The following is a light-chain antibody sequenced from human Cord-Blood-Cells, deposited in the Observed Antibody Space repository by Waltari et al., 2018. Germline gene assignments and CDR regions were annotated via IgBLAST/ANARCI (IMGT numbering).Light chain of an antibody. CDR1: SRDGGSYNL. CDR3: CSYVGSSNWV. J-gene: IGLJ3*02. CDR2: EGS. V-gene: IGLV2-23*01. Sequence: QSALTQPASVSGSPGQSITISCTGTSRDGGSYNLVSWYQQHPGKAPKLMIYEGSKRPSGVSNRFSGSKSGNTASLTISGLQAEDEADYYCCSYVGSSNWVFGGGTKLTVL.